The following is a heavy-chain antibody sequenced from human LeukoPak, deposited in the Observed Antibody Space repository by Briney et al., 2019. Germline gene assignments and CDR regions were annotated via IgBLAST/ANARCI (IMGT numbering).Heavy chain of an antibody. CDR2: IWYDGSNK. Sequence: GRSLRLSCAASGFTFSSYGMHWVRQAPGKGLEWVAVIWYDGSNKYYADSVKGRFTISRDNSKNTLYLQMNSLRAEDTAVYYCARDYGPRGAFDIWGQGTMVTVSS. V-gene: IGHV3-33*01. J-gene: IGHJ3*02. D-gene: IGHD3-10*01. CDR3: ARDYGPRGAFDI. CDR1: GFTFSSYG.